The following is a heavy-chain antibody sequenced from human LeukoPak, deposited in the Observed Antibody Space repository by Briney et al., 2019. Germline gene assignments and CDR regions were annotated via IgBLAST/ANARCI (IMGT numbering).Heavy chain of an antibody. Sequence: PGGSLRLSCAASGFTFSDYYMSWIRQAPGKGLEWVSSISSSSSYIYYADSVKGRFTISRDNAKNSLYLQMNSLRAEDTAVYYCAKDAGGSYLNWYFDLWGRGTLVTVSS. CDR2: ISSSSSYI. D-gene: IGHD1-26*01. V-gene: IGHV3-11*06. J-gene: IGHJ2*01. CDR1: GFTFSDYY. CDR3: AKDAGGSYLNWYFDL.